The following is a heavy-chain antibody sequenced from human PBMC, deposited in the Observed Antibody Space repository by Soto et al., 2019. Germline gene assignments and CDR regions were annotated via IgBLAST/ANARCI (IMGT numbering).Heavy chain of an antibody. CDR3: ARDFNGYYYGMDV. V-gene: IGHV4-31*03. CDR1: GGRISSGGYY. D-gene: IGHD2-8*01. CDR2: IYYSGST. J-gene: IGHJ6*02. Sequence: SETLALSFTVSGGRISSGGYYWSCIRKHPGKGLEWIGYIYYSGSTYYNPSLKIRVTISVDTAKNQFSLKLSSVTAEDTAVYYCARDFNGYYYGMDVWGQGTTVTVYS.